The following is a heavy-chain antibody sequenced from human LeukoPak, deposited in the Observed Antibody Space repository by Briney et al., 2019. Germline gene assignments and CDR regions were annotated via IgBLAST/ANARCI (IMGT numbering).Heavy chain of an antibody. D-gene: IGHD5-18*01. CDR2: ISASGGST. CDR1: GFAFSSYA. Sequence: GGSLRLSCAASGFAFSSYAMSWVRQAPGKGLEWVSTISASGGSTYYADSVKGRFTISRDNSRNTLYLQMNSLRAEDTAIYYCAKDRVDTTMAAFDYWGQGTLVTVSS. J-gene: IGHJ4*02. CDR3: AKDRVDTTMAAFDY. V-gene: IGHV3-23*01.